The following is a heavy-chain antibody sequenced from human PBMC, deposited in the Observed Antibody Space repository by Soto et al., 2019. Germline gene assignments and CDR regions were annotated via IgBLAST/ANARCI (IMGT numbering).Heavy chain of an antibody. Sequence: PSETLSLTCTVSGGSISSGGYYWSWIRQHPGKGLEWIGYIYYSGSTYYNPSLKSRVTISVDTSKNQFSLKLSSVTAADTAVYYCASAQRITMVRGVRTAGYYFDYWGQGTLVTVSS. CDR3: ASAQRITMVRGVRTAGYYFDY. CDR2: IYYSGST. D-gene: IGHD3-10*01. CDR1: GGSISSGGYY. V-gene: IGHV4-31*03. J-gene: IGHJ4*02.